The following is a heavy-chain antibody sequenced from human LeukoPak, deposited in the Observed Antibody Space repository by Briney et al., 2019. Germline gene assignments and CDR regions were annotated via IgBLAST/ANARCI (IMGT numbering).Heavy chain of an antibody. J-gene: IGHJ3*02. V-gene: IGHV3-21*01. CDR2: ISSSSSYI. Sequence: GGSLRLSCAASGFTFSSYSRNWVRQARGKGVEGVSSISSSSSYIYYADSVKGRFTISRDNAKDSLYLQMNSLRAEDTAVYYCARGYSGYDWRADAFDIWGQGTMVTVSS. CDR1: GFTFSSYS. D-gene: IGHD5-12*01. CDR3: ARGYSGYDWRADAFDI.